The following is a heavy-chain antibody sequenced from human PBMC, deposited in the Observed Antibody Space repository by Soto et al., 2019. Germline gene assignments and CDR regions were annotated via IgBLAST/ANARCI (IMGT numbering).Heavy chain of an antibody. CDR2: FDHEDGET. V-gene: IGHV1-24*01. J-gene: IGHJ4*02. CDR3: ATGPRYISSWYPSFDY. Sequence: WMGGFDHEDGETIYAQKFQGRVNMTEDTSTDTAYMELSSPRSEDTAVYYCATGPRYISSWYPSFDYWGQGTLVTVSS. D-gene: IGHD6-13*01.